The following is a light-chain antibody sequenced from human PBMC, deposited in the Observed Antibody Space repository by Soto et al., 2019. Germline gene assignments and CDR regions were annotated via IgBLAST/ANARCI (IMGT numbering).Light chain of an antibody. CDR1: QSVSNNY. CDR3: QQYVSSGT. Sequence: IVLNQSLCTLSLYQGERATLSCRASQSVSNNYLAWYQQKPGQAPRLLIYGAPNRATGIPDRFSGSGSGTDFTLTISRLEPEDFAVYYCQQYVSSGTFGQGSNVDI. J-gene: IGKJ1*01. V-gene: IGKV3-20*01. CDR2: GAP.